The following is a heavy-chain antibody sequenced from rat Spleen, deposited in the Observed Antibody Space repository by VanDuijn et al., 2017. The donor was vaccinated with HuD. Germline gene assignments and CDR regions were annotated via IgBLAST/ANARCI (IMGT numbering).Heavy chain of an antibody. CDR1: GFSLTNYH. J-gene: IGHJ2*01. V-gene: IGHV2-45*01. D-gene: IGHD1-11*01. CDR2: MWSGGSS. Sequence: QVQLKESGPGLMQPSQTLSLTCIVSGFSLTNYHVHWVRQPPGKGLEWMGAMWSGGSSNYNSALKSRLSISRDTSNNQVFLKMDNLQTEDTAIYYCSREGGRGRFDYWGQGVMVTVSS. CDR3: SREGGRGRFDY.